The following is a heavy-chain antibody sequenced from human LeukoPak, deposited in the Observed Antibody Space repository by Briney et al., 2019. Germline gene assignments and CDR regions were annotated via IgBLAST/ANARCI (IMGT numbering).Heavy chain of an antibody. V-gene: IGHV3-53*01. CDR3: ARVTNSGYVDY. Sequence: GGSLRLSCAASGFTVSSNYMSWVRQAPGKGLEWVSVIYSGGSTYYADSVKGRFTISRDNPKNTLYLQMNSLRAEDTAVYYCARVTNSGYVDYWGQGTLVTVSS. CDR1: GFTVSSNY. D-gene: IGHD1-26*01. J-gene: IGHJ4*02. CDR2: IYSGGST.